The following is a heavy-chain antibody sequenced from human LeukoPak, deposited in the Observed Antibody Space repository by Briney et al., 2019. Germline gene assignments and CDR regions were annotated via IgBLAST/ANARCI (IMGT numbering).Heavy chain of an antibody. J-gene: IGHJ6*03. CDR3: TTAGRLSGLRGPYYYYYMDV. CDR1: GFTFTNSA. D-gene: IGHD4-17*01. V-gene: IGHV3-23*01. Sequence: GGSLRLSCAASGFTFTNSAMTWVRQAPGKGLEWVSAFSGSGVSTYYADSVKGRFIISRDNSRNTVYLQMNSLKTEDTAVYYCTTAGRLSGLRGPYYYYYMDVWGKGTTVTVSS. CDR2: FSGSGVST.